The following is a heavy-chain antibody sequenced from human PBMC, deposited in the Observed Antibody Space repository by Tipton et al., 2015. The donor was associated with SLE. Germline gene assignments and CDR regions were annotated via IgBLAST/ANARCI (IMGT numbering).Heavy chain of an antibody. D-gene: IGHD2-15*01. V-gene: IGHV4-34*01. CDR1: GGSFSGYY. J-gene: IGHJ4*02. CDR2: INHSGST. Sequence: TLSLTCAVYGGSFSGYYWTWSRQPPGKGLEWIGEINHSGSTNYNPSLKSRVTISVDTSKNQFSLKLSSAAAADTAMYYCAREKVAPSGLSYFDYWGQGTLVTVSS. CDR3: AREKVAPSGLSYFDY.